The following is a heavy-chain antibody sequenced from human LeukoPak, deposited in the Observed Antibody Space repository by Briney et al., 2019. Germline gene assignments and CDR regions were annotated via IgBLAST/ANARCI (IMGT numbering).Heavy chain of an antibody. V-gene: IGHV1-69*13. Sequence: GASVKVSCKASGGTFSSYAISWVRQAPGQGLEWMGGIIPIFGTANYAQKFQGRVTITADESTSTAYMELSSLRSEDTAVYYCARARSRYGDYGSFDPWGQGTLVTVSS. CDR3: ARARSRYGDYGSFDP. J-gene: IGHJ5*02. D-gene: IGHD4-17*01. CDR2: IIPIFGTA. CDR1: GGTFSSYA.